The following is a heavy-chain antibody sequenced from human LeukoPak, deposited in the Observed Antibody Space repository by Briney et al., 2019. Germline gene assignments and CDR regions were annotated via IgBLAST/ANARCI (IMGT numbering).Heavy chain of an antibody. CDR2: IYHSGST. Sequence: SGTLSLTCAVSGGSISSSNWWSWVRQPPGQGLEWIGSIYHSGSTYYNPSLKSRVTISVDTSKNQFSLKLSSVTAADTAVYFCARGPYSYDSSGAFDIWGQGTMVTVSS. CDR3: ARGPYSYDSSGAFDI. D-gene: IGHD3-22*01. J-gene: IGHJ3*02. V-gene: IGHV4-4*02. CDR1: GGSISSSNW.